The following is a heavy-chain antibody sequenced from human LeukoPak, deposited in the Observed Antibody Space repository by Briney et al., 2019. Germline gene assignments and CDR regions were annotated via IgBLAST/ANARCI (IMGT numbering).Heavy chain of an antibody. CDR1: GFTFSSYS. CDR3: ARDLNWETY. D-gene: IGHD1-26*01. V-gene: IGHV3-21*01. Sequence: WGSLRLSCAASGFTFSSYSMNWVRQAPGKGLEWVSSISSSSSYIYYADSVKGRFTISRDNAKNSLYLQMNSLRVEDAAVYYCARDLNWETYWGQGTLVTVSS. CDR2: ISSSSSYI. J-gene: IGHJ4*02.